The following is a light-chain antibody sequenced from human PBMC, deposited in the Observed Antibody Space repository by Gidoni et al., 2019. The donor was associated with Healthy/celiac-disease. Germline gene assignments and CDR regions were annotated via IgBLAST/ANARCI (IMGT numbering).Light chain of an antibody. V-gene: IGKV1-5*03. CDR2: KAS. J-gene: IGKJ2*04. CDR3: QQYNSYSPCS. CDR1: QSISSW. Sequence: DIQMTQSPSTLSASVGDRVTNTCRASQSISSWLAWYQQKPGKAPKLLIYKASSLESGVPSRFSGSGSGTEFTLTISSLQPDDFATYYCQQYNSYSPCSFGQGTKLEIK.